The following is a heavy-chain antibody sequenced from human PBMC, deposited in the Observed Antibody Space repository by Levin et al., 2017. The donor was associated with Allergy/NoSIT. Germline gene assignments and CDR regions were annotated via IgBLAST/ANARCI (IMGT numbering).Heavy chain of an antibody. D-gene: IGHD1-26*01. Sequence: GGSLRLSCAASGFTFSSYGMHWVRQAPGKGLEWVAVRWYDGSNKYYADSVKGRFTISRDNSKNTVYLQMNSLRAEATAVYYCVRRENYYYLDVWGKGTTVTVSS. CDR1: GFTFSSYG. V-gene: IGHV3-33*01. J-gene: IGHJ6*03. CDR3: VRRENYYYLDV. CDR2: RWYDGSNK.